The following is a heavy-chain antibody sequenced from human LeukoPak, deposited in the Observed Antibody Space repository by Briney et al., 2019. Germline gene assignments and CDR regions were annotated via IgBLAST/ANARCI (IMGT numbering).Heavy chain of an antibody. V-gene: IGHV5-51*01. D-gene: IGHD6-19*01. CDR1: GYSFASYW. J-gene: IGHJ4*02. CDR2: IYPGDSDT. CDR3: ARQDGSAYYYFDY. Sequence: GETLKISCKGSGYSFASYWIGWVRLMPGQGLECMGIIYPGDSDTKYSPSFQGRVTISADKSINTAYLQWSSLKASDTAIYYCARQDGSAYYYFDYWGQGTLVTVSS.